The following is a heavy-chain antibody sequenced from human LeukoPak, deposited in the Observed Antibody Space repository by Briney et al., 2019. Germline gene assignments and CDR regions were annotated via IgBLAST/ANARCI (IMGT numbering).Heavy chain of an antibody. CDR1: GYTFTSYY. CDR2: INPSGGST. V-gene: IGHV1-46*01. D-gene: IGHD6-13*01. J-gene: IGHJ6*02. CDR3: ARDVLYSSSWYDYYYGMDV. Sequence: ASVKVSCKASGYTFTSYYMHWVRQAPGQGLEWMGIINPSGGSTSYAQKFQGRVTTTRDTSTSTVYMELSSLRSEDTAVYYCARDVLYSSSWYDYYYGMDVWGQGTTVTVSS.